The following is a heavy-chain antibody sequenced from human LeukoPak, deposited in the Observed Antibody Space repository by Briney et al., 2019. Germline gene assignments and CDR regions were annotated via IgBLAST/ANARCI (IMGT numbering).Heavy chain of an antibody. V-gene: IGHV4-39*01. J-gene: IGHJ6*02. CDR2: IYYSGST. D-gene: IGHD6-13*01. CDR3: ARWGIAAAGTRVDYYYGMDV. Sequence: SETLSLTCTVSGGSISSGDYYWSWIRQPPGKGLEWIGSIYYSGSTYYNPSLKSRVTISVDTSKNQFSLKLSSVTAADTAVYYCARWGIAAAGTRVDYYYGMDVWGQGTTVTVSS. CDR1: GGSISSGDYY.